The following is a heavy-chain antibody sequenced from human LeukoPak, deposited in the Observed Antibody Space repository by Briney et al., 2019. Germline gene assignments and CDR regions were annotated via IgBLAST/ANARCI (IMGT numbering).Heavy chain of an antibody. CDR2: ISGSGGST. J-gene: IGHJ4*02. CDR3: AKDRRDGYNLLVLVG. D-gene: IGHD5-24*01. V-gene: IGHV3-23*01. Sequence: PGGSLRLSCAASGFTFSSYGMSWVRQAPGKGLEWVSAISGSGGSTYYADSVKGRFAISRDNSKNTLYLQMNSLRAEDTAVYYCAKDRRDGYNLLVLVGWGQGTLVTVSS. CDR1: GFTFSSYG.